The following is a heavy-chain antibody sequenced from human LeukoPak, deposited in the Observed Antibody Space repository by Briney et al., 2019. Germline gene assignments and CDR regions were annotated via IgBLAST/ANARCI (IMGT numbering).Heavy chain of an antibody. J-gene: IGHJ6*02. CDR3: AIYDTASLYDYGMDV. CDR1: DYTFTNFG. Sequence: ASVKVSCKASDYTFTNFGISWVRQAPGQGLEWMGWISTYSGHTNYEQKLQDRVTMTTDTSTSTAYMELRSLRSDDTAVYYCAIYDTASLYDYGMDVWGQGTTVTVSS. CDR2: ISTYSGHT. D-gene: IGHD3-22*01. V-gene: IGHV1-18*01.